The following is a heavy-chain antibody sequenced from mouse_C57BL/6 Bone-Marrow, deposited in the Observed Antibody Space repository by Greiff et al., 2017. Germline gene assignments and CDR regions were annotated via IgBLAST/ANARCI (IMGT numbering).Heavy chain of an antibody. D-gene: IGHD2-3*01. CDR3: ARDLYDGYYDAMDY. J-gene: IGHJ4*01. Sequence: QVQLQQSGAELARPGASVKLSCKASGYTFTSYGISWVKQRTGQGLEWIGESYPRSGNTYYNEKFKGKATLTADKSSSTAYMELRSLTSEDSAVYFCARDLYDGYYDAMDYWGQGTSVTVSS. CDR1: GYTFTSYG. CDR2: SYPRSGNT. V-gene: IGHV1-81*01.